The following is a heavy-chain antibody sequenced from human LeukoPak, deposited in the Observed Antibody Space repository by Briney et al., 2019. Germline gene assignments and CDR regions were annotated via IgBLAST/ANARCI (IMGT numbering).Heavy chain of an antibody. Sequence: SVKVSCKASGFTFTSSAMQWVRQARGQRLEWIGWIVVGSGNTNYAQKFQERVTITRDMSTSTAYMELSSLRSEDTAVYYCAADGYAQDDAFDIWGQGTMVTVSS. D-gene: IGHD5-12*01. CDR1: GFTFTSSA. V-gene: IGHV1-58*02. J-gene: IGHJ3*02. CDR2: IVVGSGNT. CDR3: AADGYAQDDAFDI.